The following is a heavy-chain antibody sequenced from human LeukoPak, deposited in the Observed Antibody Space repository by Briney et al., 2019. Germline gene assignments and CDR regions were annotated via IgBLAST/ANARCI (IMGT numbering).Heavy chain of an antibody. Sequence: ASVKVSCKASGYTFTSYGISWVRQAPGQGLEWMGWISAYNGNTNYAQKLQGRVTMTTDTSTSTAYMELRSLRSDDTAVYYCARTDYHRYYYGSGSYSPSDPRGQGTLVTVSS. CDR2: ISAYNGNT. CDR3: ARTDYHRYYYGSGSYSPSDP. CDR1: GYTFTSYG. D-gene: IGHD3-10*01. J-gene: IGHJ5*02. V-gene: IGHV1-18*01.